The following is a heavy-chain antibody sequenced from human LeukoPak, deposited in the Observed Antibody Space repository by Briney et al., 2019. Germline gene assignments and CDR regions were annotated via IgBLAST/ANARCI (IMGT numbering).Heavy chain of an antibody. CDR2: IRYDGNNK. CDR1: GFIFSSYG. J-gene: IGHJ4*02. D-gene: IGHD3-10*01. CDR3: ARDGLLWFGESYFDY. Sequence: HPGGSLRLSCAASGFIFSSYGMHWVRQAPGKGLEWVAFIRYDGNNKYYADSVKGRFTISRDNSKNTLYLQMNSLRAEDTAVYYCARDGLLWFGESYFDYWGQGTLVTVSS. V-gene: IGHV3-30*02.